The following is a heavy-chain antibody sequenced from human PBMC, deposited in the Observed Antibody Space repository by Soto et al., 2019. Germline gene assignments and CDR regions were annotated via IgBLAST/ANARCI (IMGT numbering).Heavy chain of an antibody. V-gene: IGHV4-4*02. Sequence: SETLSLTCAVSGASIGTSNWWSWVRQSPGKGLEWIGEIHDSGSTKYNPSLKSRVTISLDKSKNPFSLNVSSVTAADTAVYYCARRQDGSGGSCSWFAPWGKGTLVTVSS. CDR3: ARRQDGSGGSCSWFAP. D-gene: IGHD2-15*01. CDR2: IHDSGST. CDR1: GASIGTSNW. J-gene: IGHJ5*02.